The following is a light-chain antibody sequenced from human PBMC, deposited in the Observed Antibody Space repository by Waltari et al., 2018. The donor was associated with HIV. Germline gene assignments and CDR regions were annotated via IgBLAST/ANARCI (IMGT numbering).Light chain of an antibody. CDR2: DAS. Sequence: DIQMTQSPSSLSASVGARVTITCQASQDINNYLNWYQQKPGKAPKVLIYDASSLETGVPSRFSGSGSGANFTFTISSLQPEDIAIYYCQQYDNPRYTFGQGTKLEIK. CDR1: QDINNY. J-gene: IGKJ2*01. CDR3: QQYDNPRYT. V-gene: IGKV1-33*01.